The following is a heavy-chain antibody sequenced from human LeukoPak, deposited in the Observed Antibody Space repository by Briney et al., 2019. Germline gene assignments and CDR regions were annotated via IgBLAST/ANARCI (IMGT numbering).Heavy chain of an antibody. Sequence: GRSLRLSCAASGFTFSDYYMSWVRQAPGKGLEWVANIKQDGSEKNYVDSVKGRFTISRDNAKNSLSLQMISLRAEDTAVYYCARNKRADMWGQGTMVTVSS. J-gene: IGHJ3*02. CDR2: IKQDGSEK. V-gene: IGHV3-7*01. D-gene: IGHD1/OR15-1a*01. CDR1: GFTFSDYY. CDR3: ARNKRADM.